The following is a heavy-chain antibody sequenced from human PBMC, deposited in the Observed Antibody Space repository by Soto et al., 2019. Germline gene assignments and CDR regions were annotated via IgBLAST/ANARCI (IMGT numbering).Heavy chain of an antibody. CDR3: ATVLTGDNYFDY. V-gene: IGHV3-33*01. CDR2: IWYDGSNK. D-gene: IGHD7-27*01. CDR1: GFTFSSYG. Sequence: GGSLRLSCAASGFTFSSYGMHWVRQAPGKGLEWVAVIWYDGSNKYYADSVKDRFTISRDNSKNTLYLQMNSLRAEDTAVYYCATVLTGDNYFDYWGQGTLVTVSS. J-gene: IGHJ4*02.